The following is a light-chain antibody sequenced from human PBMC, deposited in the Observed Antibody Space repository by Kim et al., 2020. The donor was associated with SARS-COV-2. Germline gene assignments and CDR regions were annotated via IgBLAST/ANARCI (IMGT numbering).Light chain of an antibody. CDR1: QGISSY. CDR2: AAS. V-gene: IGKV1-9*01. J-gene: IGKJ4*01. CDR3: QQLNSYPLT. Sequence: DIQLTQSPSFLSASVGDRVNITCRASQGISSYLAWYQQKPGKAPKLLIYAASTLQSGVPSRFSGSGSGTEFTLTISSLQPEDFATYYCQQLNSYPLTFGGGTKVDIK.